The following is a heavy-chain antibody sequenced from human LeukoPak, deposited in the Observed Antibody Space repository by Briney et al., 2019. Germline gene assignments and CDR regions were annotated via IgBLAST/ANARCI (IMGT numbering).Heavy chain of an antibody. CDR2: IRWNRGSI. CDR3: AKDIGSGIYYYFDY. V-gene: IGHV3-9*01. J-gene: IGHJ4*02. D-gene: IGHD3-10*01. CDR1: GFTFDDYA. Sequence: HPGGSLRLSCAASGFTFDDYAMHWLRQAPGTGLEWVSGIRWNRGSIGYADSVKVRFIISRDNDKNSLSLQLDSLRAEDRALYYCAKDIGSGIYYYFDYWGQGTLVTVSS.